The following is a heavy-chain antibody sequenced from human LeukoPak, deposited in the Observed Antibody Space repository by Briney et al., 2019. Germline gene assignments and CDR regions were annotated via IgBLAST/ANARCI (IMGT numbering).Heavy chain of an antibody. CDR3: ARDSSSWYRGFDY. CDR2: IYYSGSN. J-gene: IGHJ4*02. V-gene: IGHV4-39*02. D-gene: IGHD6-13*01. Sequence: SETLSLTCTVSGGSISSSSYYWGWIRQPPGKGLEWIGSIYYSGSNYYNPSLKSRVTISVDTSKNQFSLKLSSLTAADTAVYYCARDSSSWYRGFDYWGQGTLVTVSS. CDR1: GGSISSSSYY.